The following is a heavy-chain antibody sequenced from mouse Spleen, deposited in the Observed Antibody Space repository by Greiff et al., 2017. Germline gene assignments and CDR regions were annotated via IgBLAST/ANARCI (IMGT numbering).Heavy chain of an antibody. J-gene: IGHJ1*03. Sequence: VQLQQPGAELVMPGASVKLSCKASGYTFTSYWMHWVKQRPGQGLEWIGEIDPSDSYTNYNQKFKGKATLTVDKSSSTAYMQLSSLTSEDSAVYYCARPYGSSPRYFDVWGTGTTVTVSS. D-gene: IGHD1-1*01. V-gene: IGHV1-69*01. CDR2: IDPSDSYT. CDR1: GYTFTSYW. CDR3: ARPYGSSPRYFDV.